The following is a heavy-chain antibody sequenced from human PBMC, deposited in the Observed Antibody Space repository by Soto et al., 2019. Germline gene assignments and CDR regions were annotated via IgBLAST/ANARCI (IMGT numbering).Heavy chain of an antibody. Sequence: QVQLQASGPGLVNPSQTLSLTCTVSGGSISSGGYYWSWIRQHPGKGLEWIGYIYYSGSTYYNPSLKSRVTISVDTSNNQFSLKLSSVTAADTAVYYCAIRVNNWFDPWGQGTLVTVSS. V-gene: IGHV4-31*03. CDR1: GGSISSGGYY. J-gene: IGHJ5*02. CDR3: AIRVNNWFDP. CDR2: IYYSGST.